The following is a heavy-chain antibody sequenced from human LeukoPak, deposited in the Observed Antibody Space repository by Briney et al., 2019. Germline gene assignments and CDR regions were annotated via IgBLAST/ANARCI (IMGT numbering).Heavy chain of an antibody. CDR3: ARQSIAVAR. D-gene: IGHD6-19*01. Sequence: PSETLSLTCTVSGGSISSSSYYWGWIRQPPGKGLEWIGSIYYSGSTYYNPSLKSRVTISVDTSKNQFSLKLSSVTAADTAVHYCARQSIAVARWGQGTLVTVSS. J-gene: IGHJ4*02. CDR1: GGSISSSSYY. CDR2: IYYSGST. V-gene: IGHV4-39*01.